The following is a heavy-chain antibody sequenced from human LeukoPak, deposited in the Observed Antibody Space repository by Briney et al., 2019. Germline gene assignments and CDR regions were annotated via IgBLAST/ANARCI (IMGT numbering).Heavy chain of an antibody. CDR1: VCTFSNYG. Sequence: GWSLRLSCAASVCTFSNYGLSWVGQAPGKGREGVSGVTGSGGSTYYADSVKGRFTISRGNSKNTLYLQMNSLRAEDTAVYYCATTRLFYKDYFHFWGQGTLVTVYS. V-gene: IGHV3-23*01. D-gene: IGHD3-9*01. CDR3: ATTRLFYKDYFHF. J-gene: IGHJ4*02. CDR2: VTGSGGST.